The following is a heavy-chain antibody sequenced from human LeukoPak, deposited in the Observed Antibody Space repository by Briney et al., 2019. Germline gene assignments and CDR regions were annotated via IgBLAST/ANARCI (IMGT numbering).Heavy chain of an antibody. V-gene: IGHV3-23*01. CDR2: FSLSRGRT. Sequence: PGGSLRLSCAASGLSVSNYAMGWVRQAPGKGLEWVSGFSLSRGRTYYADSVKGRFTISRDNSKNTLYLQMNSLRVEDTAVYYCATRDYFDHWGQGTLVTAS. J-gene: IGHJ4*02. CDR3: ATRDYFDH. CDR1: GLSVSNYA.